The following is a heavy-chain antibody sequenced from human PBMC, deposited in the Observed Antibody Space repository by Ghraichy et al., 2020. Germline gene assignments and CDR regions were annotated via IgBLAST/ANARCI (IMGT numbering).Heavy chain of an antibody. CDR2: IKQDGSEK. CDR1: GFTFSSYW. Sequence: GGSLRLSCVASGFTFSSYWMSWVRQAPGKGLEWVATIKQDGSEKYYLDSVKGRFAISRDNAQNSVYLQMNSLRAEDTAVYYCATRSGSFPSWGQGTLVTVSS. D-gene: IGHD3-22*01. V-gene: IGHV3-7*01. CDR3: ATRSGSFPS. J-gene: IGHJ5*02.